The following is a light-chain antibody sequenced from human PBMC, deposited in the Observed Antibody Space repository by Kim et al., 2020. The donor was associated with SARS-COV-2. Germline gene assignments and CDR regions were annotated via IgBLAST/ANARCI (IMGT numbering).Light chain of an antibody. J-gene: IGKJ1*01. V-gene: IGKV3-20*01. Sequence: EIVLTQSPGTLSLSPGETATLSCRASQSVSSNYLAWYQQKPGQPPRLLIYGASSRATGIPDRFSGTGSGTDFTLTISRLEPEDFAVYYCQQYGSSPRTFGHGTKVDIK. CDR1: QSVSSNY. CDR2: GAS. CDR3: QQYGSSPRT.